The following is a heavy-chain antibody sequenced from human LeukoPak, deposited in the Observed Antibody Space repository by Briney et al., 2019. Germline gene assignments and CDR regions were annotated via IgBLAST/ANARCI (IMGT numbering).Heavy chain of an antibody. CDR3: AREGEPSDYGMDV. CDR1: GFTFDDYA. CDR2: ISWNSGSI. D-gene: IGHD3-16*01. J-gene: IGHJ6*02. V-gene: IGHV3-9*01. Sequence: GGSLRLSCAASGFTFDDYAMHWVRQAPGKGLEWVSGISWNSGSIGYADSVRGRFTISRDNAKNSLYLQMNSLRAEDTAVYYCAREGEPSDYGMDVWGQGTTVTVSS.